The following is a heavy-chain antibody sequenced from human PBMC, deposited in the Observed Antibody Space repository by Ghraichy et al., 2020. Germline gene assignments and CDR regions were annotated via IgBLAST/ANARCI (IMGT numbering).Heavy chain of an antibody. V-gene: IGHV3-48*02. D-gene: IGHD2-2*02. CDR1: GFTFSSYS. CDR2: ISSSSSTI. J-gene: IGHJ6*02. Sequence: GALRLSCAASGFTFSSYSMNWVRQAPGKGLEWVSYISSSSSTIYYADSVKGRFTISRDNAKNSLYLQMNSLRDEDTAVYYCARNIVVVPAAIDYFYYYGMDVWGQGTTVTVSS. CDR3: ARNIVVVPAAIDYFYYYGMDV.